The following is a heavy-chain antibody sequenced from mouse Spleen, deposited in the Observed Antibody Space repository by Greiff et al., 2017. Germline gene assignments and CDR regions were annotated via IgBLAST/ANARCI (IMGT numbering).Heavy chain of an antibody. J-gene: IGHJ2*01. CDR3: ARSVLYYFDY. V-gene: IGHV1-64*01. CDR2: IHPNSGST. Sequence: VQLQQSGAELVKPGASVKLSCKASGYTFTSYWMHWVKQRPGQGLEWIGMIHPNSGSTNYNEKFKSKATLTVDKSSSTAYMQLSSLTSEDSAVYYCARSVLYYFDYWGQGTTLTVSS. CDR1: GYTFTSYW.